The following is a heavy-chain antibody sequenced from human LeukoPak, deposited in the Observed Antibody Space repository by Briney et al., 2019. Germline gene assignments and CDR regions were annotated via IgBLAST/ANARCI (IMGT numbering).Heavy chain of an antibody. CDR3: AKGRYSGSYGWCFDY. J-gene: IGHJ4*02. Sequence: PGGSLRLSCAASGFTFDDYAMHWVRQAPGKGLEWVSGISWNSGSIGYADSVKGRFTISRDNAKNSLYLHMNSLRAEDTALYYCAKGRYSGSYGWCFDYWGQGTLVTVSS. V-gene: IGHV3-9*01. D-gene: IGHD1-26*01. CDR2: ISWNSGSI. CDR1: GFTFDDYA.